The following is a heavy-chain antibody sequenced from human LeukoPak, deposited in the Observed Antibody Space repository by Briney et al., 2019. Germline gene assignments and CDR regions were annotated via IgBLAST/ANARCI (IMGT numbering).Heavy chain of an antibody. D-gene: IGHD2-15*01. CDR3: ARGAPGSYCSGGSCPYFDY. Sequence: ASVKVSCKASGYTFTSYDVNWVRQATGQGLEWMGWVDPNSGHTGYAQKFQGRVTMTTNTSISTAYMELSSLRSEDTAVYYCARGAPGSYCSGGSCPYFDYWGQGTLVSVSS. CDR1: GYTFTSYD. V-gene: IGHV1-8*01. CDR2: VDPNSGHT. J-gene: IGHJ4*02.